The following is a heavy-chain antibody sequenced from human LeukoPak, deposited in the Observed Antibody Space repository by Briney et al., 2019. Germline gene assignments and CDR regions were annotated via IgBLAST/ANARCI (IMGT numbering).Heavy chain of an antibody. CDR2: IYTSGTT. V-gene: IGHV4-61*02. CDR1: GGSISSGNYY. J-gene: IGHJ5*02. Sequence: PSQTLSLTCTVSGGSISSGNYYYSWIRQPAGKGLEWLGRIYTSGTTDYNPSLKSRVTISVDTSKNQFSLKLSSVTAADTAVYYCAREVWQQGRRDWFDPWGQGTLVTVSS. CDR3: AREVWQQGRRDWFDP. D-gene: IGHD6-13*01.